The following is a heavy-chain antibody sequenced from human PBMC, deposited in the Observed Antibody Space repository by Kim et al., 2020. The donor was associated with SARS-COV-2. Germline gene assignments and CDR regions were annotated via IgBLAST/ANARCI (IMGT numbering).Heavy chain of an antibody. D-gene: IGHD3-10*01. Sequence: SETLSLTCTVSGGSISSYYWSWIRQPPGKGLEWIGYIYYSGGTIYNPSLKSRVTISVDTSKNQFSRRLTSMTAADTAIYYCARYYGRSRSYGLDVWGQGT. J-gene: IGHJ6*02. CDR2: IYYSGGT. V-gene: IGHV4-59*01. CDR1: GGSISSYY. CDR3: ARYYGRSRSYGLDV.